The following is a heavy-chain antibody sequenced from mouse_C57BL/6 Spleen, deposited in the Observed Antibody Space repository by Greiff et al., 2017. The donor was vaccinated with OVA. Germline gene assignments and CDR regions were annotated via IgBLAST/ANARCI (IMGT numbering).Heavy chain of an antibody. Sequence: EVQLQQSGPVLVKPGASVKMSCKASGYTFTDYYMNWVKQSHGKSLEWIGVINPYNGGTSYNQKFKGKATLTVDKSSSTAYMELNSLTSEDSAVYYCARKGEPGYAMDYWGQGTSVTVSS. V-gene: IGHV1-19*01. CDR2: INPYNGGT. CDR1: GYTFTDYY. J-gene: IGHJ4*01. CDR3: ARKGEPGYAMDY.